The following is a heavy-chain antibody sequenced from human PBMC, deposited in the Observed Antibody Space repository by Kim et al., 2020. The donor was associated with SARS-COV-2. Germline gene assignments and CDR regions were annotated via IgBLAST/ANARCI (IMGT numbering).Heavy chain of an antibody. V-gene: IGHV4-4*07. CDR3: AALSSGPFDY. CDR2: ST. J-gene: IGHJ4*02. D-gene: IGHD6-19*01. Sequence: STTYNPSLRSRVTMSVDTSKNQFSLKLSSVTAADTAVYYCAALSSGPFDYWGQGTLVTVSS.